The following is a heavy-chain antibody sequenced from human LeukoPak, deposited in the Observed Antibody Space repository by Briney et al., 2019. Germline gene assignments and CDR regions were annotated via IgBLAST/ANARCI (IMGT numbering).Heavy chain of an antibody. J-gene: IGHJ4*02. CDR2: IYYSGST. Sequence: PSETLSLTCTVSGGSISSGRYYWGWIRQPPGKGLEWIGIIYYSGSTYYDRSLKSRVTISVDTPKNQFSLKLSSVTAADTAVYYCARQGPSEFGSGSYYFDYRGQGTLVTVSS. CDR1: GGSISSGRYY. V-gene: IGHV4-39*01. CDR3: ARQGPSEFGSGSYYFDY. D-gene: IGHD3-10*01.